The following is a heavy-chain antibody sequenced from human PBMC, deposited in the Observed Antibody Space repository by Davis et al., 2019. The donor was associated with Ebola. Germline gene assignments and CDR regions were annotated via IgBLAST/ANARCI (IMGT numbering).Heavy chain of an antibody. J-gene: IGHJ4*02. CDR3: AKVHSGSSPFDY. Sequence: GESLKISCAASGFTFSSYAMSWVRQAPGKGLEWVSAISGSGGSTYYADSVKGRFTISRDNSKNTLYLQMNSLRAEDTAVYYCAKVHSGSSPFDYWGQGTLVTVSS. D-gene: IGHD1-26*01. CDR1: GFTFSSYA. CDR2: ISGSGGST. V-gene: IGHV3-23*01.